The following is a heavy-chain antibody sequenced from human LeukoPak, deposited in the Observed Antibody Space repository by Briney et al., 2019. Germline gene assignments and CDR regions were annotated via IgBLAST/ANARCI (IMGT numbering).Heavy chain of an antibody. J-gene: IGHJ4*02. Sequence: SETLSLTCTVSGGSISSGGYYWSWIRQHPGKGLEWIGYIYYSGSTYYNPSLKSRVTISVDTSKNQFSLKLSSVTAADTAVYYCARGRTVTIFGVVISDGRFDYWGQGTLVTVSS. V-gene: IGHV4-31*03. CDR2: IYYSGST. D-gene: IGHD3-3*01. CDR3: ARGRTVTIFGVVISDGRFDY. CDR1: GGSISSGGYY.